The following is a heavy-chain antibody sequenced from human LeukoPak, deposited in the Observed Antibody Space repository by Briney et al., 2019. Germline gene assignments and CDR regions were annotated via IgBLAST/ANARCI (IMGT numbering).Heavy chain of an antibody. CDR3: AREDSYGWRYYFDY. CDR1: GFTVSSNY. D-gene: IGHD5-18*01. Sequence: GGSLRLSCAASGFTVSSNYMSWVRQAPGKGLERVSVIYSGGSTYYADSVKGRFTISRDNSKNTLYLQMNSLRAEDTAVYYCAREDSYGWRYYFDYWGQGTLVTVSS. CDR2: IYSGGST. J-gene: IGHJ4*02. V-gene: IGHV3-66*01.